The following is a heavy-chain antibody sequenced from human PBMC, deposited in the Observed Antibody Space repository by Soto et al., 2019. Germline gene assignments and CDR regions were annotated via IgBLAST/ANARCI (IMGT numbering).Heavy chain of an antibody. D-gene: IGHD3-22*01. V-gene: IGHV4-39*01. J-gene: IGHJ6*02. CDR3: ARPNSSGDYYYYGMDV. CDR2: IYYSGST. CDR1: GGSISSSSYY. Sequence: QLQLQESGPGLVKPSETLSLTCTVSGGSISSSSYYWGWIRQPPGKGLEWIGSIYYSGSTYYNPSPMSRVTITVDTSKNQLSLMLSSVTAADAAVYYCARPNSSGDYYYYGMDVWGQGTTVTVSS.